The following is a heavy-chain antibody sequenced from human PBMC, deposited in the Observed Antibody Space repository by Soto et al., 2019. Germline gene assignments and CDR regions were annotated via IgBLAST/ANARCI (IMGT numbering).Heavy chain of an antibody. CDR1: GGTFSSYT. V-gene: IGHV1-69*02. CDR2: IIPILGIA. CDR3: ARATGRRVYDAAFDI. Sequence: GTSVKVSCKASGGTFSSYTISWVRQAPGQGLEWMGRIIPILGIANYAQKFQGRVTITADKSTSTAYMELSSLRSEDTAVYYCARATGRRVYDAAFDIWGQGTMVTVS. J-gene: IGHJ3*02. D-gene: IGHD3-16*01.